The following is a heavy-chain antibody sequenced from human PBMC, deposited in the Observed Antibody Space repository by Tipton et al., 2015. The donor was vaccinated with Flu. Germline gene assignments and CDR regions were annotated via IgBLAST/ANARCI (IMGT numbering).Heavy chain of an antibody. CDR3: ARDKAAGV. D-gene: IGHD6-13*01. CDR1: GYSISSGYY. CDR2: IYHSGST. J-gene: IGHJ6*02. V-gene: IGHV4-38-2*02. Sequence: GLVKPSETLSLTCTVSGYSISSGYYWGWIWQPPGKGLEWIGSIYHSGSTYYNPSLKSRVTISVDTSKNQFSLKLSSVTAADTAVYYCARDKAAGVWGQGTTVTVSS.